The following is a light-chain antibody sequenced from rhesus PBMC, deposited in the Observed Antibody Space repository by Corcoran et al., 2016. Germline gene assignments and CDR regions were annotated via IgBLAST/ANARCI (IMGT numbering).Light chain of an antibody. V-gene: IGKV1-74*01. J-gene: IGKJ3*01. CDR2: KAS. Sequence: DIQMTQSPSSLSASVGDRVTITCRASENVNNYLHWYQQKPGKAPKLLIYKASTLESGVPSRFSGIGAGTDFTLTISSLQPEDFASYYCQHSYGTPFTFGPGTKLDIK. CDR3: QHSYGTPFT. CDR1: ENVNNY.